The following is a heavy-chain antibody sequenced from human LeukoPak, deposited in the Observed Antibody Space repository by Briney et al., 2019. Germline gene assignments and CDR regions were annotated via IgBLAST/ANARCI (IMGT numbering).Heavy chain of an antibody. CDR1: GFTLSSHA. Sequence: GGSLRLSCAASGFTLSSHAMSWVRQAPGKGLEWVSAIHSGGGTYYADSVRGRFTISRHNSQGTLYLQMNSLKAEDTAVYYCARARQFGSGWTAYFDPWGQGTLVTVSS. CDR2: IHSGGGT. V-gene: IGHV3-23*01. CDR3: ARARQFGSGWTAYFDP. D-gene: IGHD6-19*01. J-gene: IGHJ4*02.